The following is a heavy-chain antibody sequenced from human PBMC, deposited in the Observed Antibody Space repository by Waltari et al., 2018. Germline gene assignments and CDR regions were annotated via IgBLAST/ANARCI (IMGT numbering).Heavy chain of an antibody. CDR2: VSGDSGYI. V-gene: IGHV3-21*05. J-gene: IGHJ2*01. D-gene: IGHD3-10*01. CDR3: AGIRRGFWFFDL. Sequence: EVQLVASGGGLVQPGGSLRLSCAASGITFTTYSMNWVRQAPGKGLEWISYVSGDSGYIYYADSVRGRFTISRDNAQNSMYLQMNNLRADDTAVYYCAGIRRGFWFFDLWGRGTLVTVSS. CDR1: GITFTTYS.